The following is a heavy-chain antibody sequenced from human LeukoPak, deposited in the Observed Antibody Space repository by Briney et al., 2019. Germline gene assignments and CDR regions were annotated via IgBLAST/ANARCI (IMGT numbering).Heavy chain of an antibody. CDR2: IRYDGSNK. V-gene: IGHV3-30*02. CDR1: GLTFSSYG. D-gene: IGHD3-3*01. J-gene: IGHJ4*02. CDR3: AKDRSDYDFWSDGGYFDY. Sequence: GGSLRLSCAASGLTFSSYGMHWVRQAPGKGLEWVAFIRYDGSNKYYADSVKGRFTISRDNSKNTLYLQMNSLRAEDTAVYYCAKDRSDYDFWSDGGYFDYWGQGTLVTVSS.